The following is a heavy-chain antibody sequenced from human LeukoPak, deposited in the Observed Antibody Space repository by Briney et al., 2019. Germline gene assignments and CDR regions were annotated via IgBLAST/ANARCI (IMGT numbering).Heavy chain of an antibody. Sequence: GGSLRLSCTASGFTFGDYAMSWVRQAPGKGLEWVGFIRSKAYGGTTEYAASVKGRFTISRDDSRSIAYLQMNSLKTEDTAVYYCTRNLGAGQYSSSRAYWGQGTLVTVSS. CDR2: IRSKAYGGTT. D-gene: IGHD6-13*01. V-gene: IGHV3-49*04. CDR1: GFTFGDYA. J-gene: IGHJ4*02. CDR3: TRNLGAGQYSSSRAY.